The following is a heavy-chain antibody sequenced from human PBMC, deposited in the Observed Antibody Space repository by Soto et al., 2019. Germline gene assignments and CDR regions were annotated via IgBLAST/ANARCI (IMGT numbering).Heavy chain of an antibody. CDR3: TRGPRVSSTGTGAH. V-gene: IGHV3-74*01. Sequence: GGSLRLSCEVSGFTFSAYWMHWVRQVPGKGLIWVSRISDDGSTTTYADSVKGRFTVSRDNAKNTLYLQMNSLRADDTGLYYCTRGPRVSSTGTGAHWGQGTLVTVSS. CDR1: GFTFSAYW. CDR2: ISDDGSTT. D-gene: IGHD1-1*01. J-gene: IGHJ4*02.